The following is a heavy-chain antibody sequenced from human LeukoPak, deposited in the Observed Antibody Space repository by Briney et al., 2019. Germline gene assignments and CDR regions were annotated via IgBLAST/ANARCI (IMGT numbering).Heavy chain of an antibody. CDR3: AKDRLLDWKWELPGPFDY. D-gene: IGHD1-26*01. CDR2: ISGSGGST. V-gene: IGHV3-23*01. CDR1: GFTFSSYA. J-gene: IGHJ4*02. Sequence: GGSLRLSCAASGFTFSSYAMSWVRQAPGKGLEWVSAISGSGGSTYYADSVKGRFTISRDNSKNTLYLQMNSLRAEDTAVYYCAKDRLLDWKWELPGPFDYWGQGTLVTVSS.